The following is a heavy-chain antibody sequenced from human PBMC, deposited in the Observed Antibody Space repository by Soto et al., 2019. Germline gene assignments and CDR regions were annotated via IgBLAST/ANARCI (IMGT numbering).Heavy chain of an antibody. V-gene: IGHV3-48*02. D-gene: IGHD3-10*01. Sequence: EVQLVESGGGLVQPGGSLRLSCAASGFTFSSYNMNWVRQAPGKGLEWVSCITSNSTIYYADSVKGRFAISRDNAKNSLFLQMNSLSDEDTAVYYCVRAAYYQSGSWGFDYWGQGTPVTVSS. CDR3: VRAAYYQSGSWGFDY. CDR2: ITSNSTI. CDR1: GFTFSSYN. J-gene: IGHJ4*02.